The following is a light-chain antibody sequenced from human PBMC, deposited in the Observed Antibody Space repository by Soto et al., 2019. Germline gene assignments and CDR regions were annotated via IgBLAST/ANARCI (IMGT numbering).Light chain of an antibody. CDR1: SSDVGTYNL. Sequence: QSALTQPASVSGSPGQSITISCTGTSSDVGTYNLVSWYQHHPGKAPQLMIYAGSKRPSGVSNRFSGSKSGNTASLTISGLQAEDEADYYSCSYAGSSTYVFGTGTKLTGL. J-gene: IGLJ1*01. CDR2: AGS. V-gene: IGLV2-23*01. CDR3: CSYAGSSTYV.